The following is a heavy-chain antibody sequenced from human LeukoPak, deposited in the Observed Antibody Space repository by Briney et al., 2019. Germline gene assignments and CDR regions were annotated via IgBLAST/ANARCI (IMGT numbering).Heavy chain of an antibody. J-gene: IGHJ5*02. D-gene: IGHD2-2*02. CDR2: IYHSGST. CDR3: ARRGVDPWYCSSTSCYNGWFDP. CDR1: GGSISSGGYY. V-gene: IGHV4-30-2*01. Sequence: PSETLSLTCTVSGGSISSGGYYWSWIRQPPGKGLEWIGYIYHSGSTYYNPSLKSRVTISVDTSKNQFSLKLSSVTAADTAVYYCARRGVDPWYCSSTSCYNGWFDPWGQGTLVTVSS.